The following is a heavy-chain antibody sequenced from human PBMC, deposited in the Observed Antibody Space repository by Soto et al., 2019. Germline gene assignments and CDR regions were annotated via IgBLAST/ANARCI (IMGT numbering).Heavy chain of an antibody. Sequence: SETLSLTCAVSGGSISSGGYSWSWIRQPPGKGLEWIGYIYHSGSTYYNPSLKSRVTISVDRSKNQFSLKLSSVTAADTAVYYCARFSGSSNYYFDYWGQGTLVTVSS. J-gene: IGHJ4*02. V-gene: IGHV4-30-2*01. CDR2: IYHSGST. D-gene: IGHD3-10*01. CDR3: ARFSGSSNYYFDY. CDR1: GGSISSGGYS.